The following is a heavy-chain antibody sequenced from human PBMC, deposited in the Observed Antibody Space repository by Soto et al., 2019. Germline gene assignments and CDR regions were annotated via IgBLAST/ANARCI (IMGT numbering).Heavy chain of an antibody. J-gene: IGHJ4*02. Sequence: PSETLSLTCTVSGGSISSGGYYWSWIRQHPGKGLEWIGNMYYSGSTNYNPSLKSRVTISVDTSKNQFSLKLSSVTAADTAVYYCATGAAATWYYWGQGTLVTVSS. CDR2: MYYSGST. CDR3: ATGAAATWYY. D-gene: IGHD6-25*01. CDR1: GGSISSGGYY. V-gene: IGHV4-61*08.